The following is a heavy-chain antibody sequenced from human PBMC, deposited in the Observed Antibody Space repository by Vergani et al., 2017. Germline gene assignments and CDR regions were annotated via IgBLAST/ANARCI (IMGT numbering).Heavy chain of an antibody. CDR2: VFYGGRT. CDR1: GDSISTSSYA. V-gene: IGHV4-39*01. D-gene: IGHD2-15*01. J-gene: IGHJ5*02. CDR3: ARGSVVVAATLGWFDP. Sequence: QMQLQESGPGLVKPSETLSLSCTVSGDSISTSSYAWGWIRQPPGKTLEWIGTVFYGGRTSYNPSLKSRVTLSLDTSKKQISLHLTSVTAADTAVYYCARGSVVVAATLGWFDPWGQGTLVTVSS.